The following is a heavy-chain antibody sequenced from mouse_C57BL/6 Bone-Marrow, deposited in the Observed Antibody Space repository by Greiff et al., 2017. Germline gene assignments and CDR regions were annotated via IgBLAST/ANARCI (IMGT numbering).Heavy chain of an antibody. CDR3: ARQLRLLSWFAY. J-gene: IGHJ3*01. CDR2: IDPSDSYT. Sequence: QVQLQQPGAELVRPGTSVKLSCKASGYTFTSYWMHWVKQRPGQGLEWIGVIDPSDSYTNYNQKFKGKATLTVDTSSSTAYMQPSSLTSEYSAVYYCARQLRLLSWFAYWGQGTLVTVAA. D-gene: IGHD3-2*02. V-gene: IGHV1-59*01. CDR1: GYTFTSYW.